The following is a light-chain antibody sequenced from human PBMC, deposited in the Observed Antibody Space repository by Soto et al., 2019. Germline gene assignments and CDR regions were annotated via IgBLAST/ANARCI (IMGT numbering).Light chain of an antibody. CDR3: SSYTSSSTLV. CDR1: SSDVGGYNY. J-gene: IGLJ3*02. CDR2: EVS. Sequence: QLVLTQPPSASGSPGQSVTISCTGTSSDVGGYNYVSWYQQHPGKAPKVMMYEVSKRPSGVPDRFSGSKSGNTASLTISGLQAEDEADYYCSSYTSSSTLVFGGGTKLTVL. V-gene: IGLV2-8*01.